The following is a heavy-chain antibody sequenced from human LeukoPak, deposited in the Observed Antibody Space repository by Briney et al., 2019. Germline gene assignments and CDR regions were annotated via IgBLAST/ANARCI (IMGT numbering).Heavy chain of an antibody. J-gene: IGHJ4*02. Sequence: PGGSLRLSCAASGFTFSSYWMSWVRQAPGKGLEWVANIKQDGSEKYYVDSVKGRFTISRDNAKNSLYLQMNSLRAEDTAVYYCARGGGYSYGSFDYRGQGTLVTVSS. CDR1: GFTFSSYW. D-gene: IGHD5-18*01. CDR2: IKQDGSEK. V-gene: IGHV3-7*01. CDR3: ARGGGYSYGSFDY.